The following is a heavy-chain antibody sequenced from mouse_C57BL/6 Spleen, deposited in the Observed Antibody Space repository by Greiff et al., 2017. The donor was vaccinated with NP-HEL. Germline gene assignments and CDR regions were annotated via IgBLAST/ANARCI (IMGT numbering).Heavy chain of an antibody. D-gene: IGHD3-2*02. V-gene: IGHV2-9-1*01. CDR2: LWTGGGT. J-gene: IGHJ4*01. CDR1: GFSLTSYA. CDR3: ARNQDSSGLMDY. Sequence: VQGVESGPGLVAPSQSLSITCTVSGFSLTSYAISWVRQPPGKGLEWLGVLWTGGGTNYNSALKSRLSISKDNSKSQVFLKMNSLQTDDTARYYCARNQDSSGLMDYWGQGTSVTVSS.